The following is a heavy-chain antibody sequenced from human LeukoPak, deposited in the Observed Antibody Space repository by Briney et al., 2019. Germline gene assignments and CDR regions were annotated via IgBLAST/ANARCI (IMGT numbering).Heavy chain of an antibody. CDR1: GFTFSSYG. J-gene: IGHJ3*02. D-gene: IGHD2-21*02. CDR3: AKLSPGVTATRGAFDI. CDR2: IRYDGSNK. V-gene: IGHV3-30*02. Sequence: GGSLRLSCAASGFTFSSYGMHWVRQAPGKGLEWVAFIRYDGSNKYYADSVKGRFTISRDNSKNTLYLQMNSLRAEDTAVYYGAKLSPGVTATRGAFDIWGQGTMVTVSS.